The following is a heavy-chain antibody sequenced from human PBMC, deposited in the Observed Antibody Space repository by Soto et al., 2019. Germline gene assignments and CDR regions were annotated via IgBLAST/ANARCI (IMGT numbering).Heavy chain of an antibody. CDR1: GYLFPIYH. CDR3: ARDDSNRDFDG. CDR2: IDPSDSRT. D-gene: IGHD2-21*02. Sequence: GESLKFSSEASGYLFPIYHISWVRQMPGTRLEWVGKIDPSDSRTMYRPSSRARTTISVDKSINTAYLEWGRLKASDTAMYYYARDDSNRDFDGCGQVTKVTVAS. V-gene: IGHV5-10-1*01. J-gene: IGHJ4*02.